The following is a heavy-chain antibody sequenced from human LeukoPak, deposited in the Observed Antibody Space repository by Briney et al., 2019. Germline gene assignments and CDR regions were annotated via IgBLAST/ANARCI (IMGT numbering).Heavy chain of an antibody. CDR1: GGSISSYY. CDR3: ARGSPYCSGGSCGPRYYMDV. CDR2: IYSSGTT. Sequence: SETLSLTCTVSGGSISSYYWNWIRQPPGKGLEWIGYIYSSGTTNYNPSLKSRVTISVDTSKNQFSPKLSSVTAADTAVYYCARGSPYCSGGSCGPRYYMDVWGKGTTVTISS. J-gene: IGHJ6*03. D-gene: IGHD2-15*01. V-gene: IGHV4-59*12.